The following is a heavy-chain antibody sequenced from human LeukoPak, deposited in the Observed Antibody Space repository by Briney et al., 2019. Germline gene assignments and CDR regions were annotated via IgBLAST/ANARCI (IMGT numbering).Heavy chain of an antibody. CDR1: GGSISSSNYY. V-gene: IGHV4-39*07. CDR2: MNYGGDA. Sequence: SETLSLTCTVSGGSISSSNYYWGWIRQPPGKGLEWIGSMNYGGDAYYSPSLKSRVTISVDTSKNQFSLKLSSVTAADTAVYYCAREDDAFDIWGQGTMVTVSS. J-gene: IGHJ3*02. CDR3: AREDDAFDI.